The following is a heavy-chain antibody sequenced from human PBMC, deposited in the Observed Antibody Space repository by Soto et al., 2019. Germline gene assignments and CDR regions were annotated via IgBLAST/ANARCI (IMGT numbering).Heavy chain of an antibody. J-gene: IGHJ4*02. V-gene: IGHV3-23*01. Sequence: EVQLLESGGGLEQPGRSLRLSCAASGFTFSSYAMNWVRQAPGKGLEWVSVISGSGGSTYYADSVKGRFTISRDNSKNTLYLQMNSLRAEDTAVYYCARRGSGSYYDYWGQGTLVTVSS. CDR3: ARRGSGSYYDY. CDR1: GFTFSSYA. CDR2: ISGSGGST. D-gene: IGHD1-26*01.